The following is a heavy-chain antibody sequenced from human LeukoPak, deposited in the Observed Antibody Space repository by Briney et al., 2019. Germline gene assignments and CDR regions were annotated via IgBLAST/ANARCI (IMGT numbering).Heavy chain of an antibody. V-gene: IGHV3-23*01. CDR2: ISGSGGGT. CDR3: AFTFYGDAFDI. Sequence: GGSLRLSCAASGFTFSSYAMGWVRQAPGKGQEWVSGISGSGGGTHYADSVKGRFTISRDNSKNTLYLQMNSLRAEDTAVYYCAFTFYGDAFDIWGQGTMVTVSS. J-gene: IGHJ3*02. CDR1: GFTFSSYA. D-gene: IGHD3-10*01.